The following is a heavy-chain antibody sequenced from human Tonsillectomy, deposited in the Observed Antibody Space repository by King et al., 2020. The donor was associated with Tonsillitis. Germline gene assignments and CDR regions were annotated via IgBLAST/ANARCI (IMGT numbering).Heavy chain of an antibody. CDR1: GYTFTGYY. V-gene: IGHV1-2*02. D-gene: IGHD1-26*01. CDR2: INPNSGGT. J-gene: IGHJ4*02. CDR3: ARARGGSYLFAY. Sequence: VQLVQSGAEVKKPGASVKVSCKASGYTFTGYYIHWVRQAPGQGLEWMGWINPNSGGTDYAQKFQGRVTMTRDTFITTAYMDLSRLRSDDTALYYCARARGGSYLFAYWGQGTLVTVSS.